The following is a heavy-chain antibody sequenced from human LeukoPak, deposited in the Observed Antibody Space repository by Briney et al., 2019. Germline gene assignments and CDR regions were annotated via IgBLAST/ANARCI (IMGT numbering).Heavy chain of an antibody. CDR2: IKQDGSEK. D-gene: IGHD4-23*01. CDR1: GFTFSSYW. J-gene: IGHJ4*02. V-gene: IGHV3-7*01. CDR3: VRGNDYGGPHY. Sequence: GGSLRLSCAASGFTFSSYWMSWVRQAPGKGLVWVANIKQDGSEKYYVDSVKGRFTISRDNAKNSLYLQMNSLRAEDAAVYYCVRGNDYGGPHYWGQGTLVTVSS.